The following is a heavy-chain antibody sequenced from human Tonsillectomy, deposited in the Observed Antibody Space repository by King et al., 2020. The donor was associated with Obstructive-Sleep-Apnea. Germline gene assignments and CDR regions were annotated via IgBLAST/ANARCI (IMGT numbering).Heavy chain of an antibody. V-gene: IGHV3-48*04. CDR3: ARDRTVVRGYFDY. D-gene: IGHD4-23*01. J-gene: IGHJ4*02. CDR2: LSGSSRII. CDR1: GFTFSSYS. Sequence: VQLVESGGGLVQPGGSLRLSCAASGFTFSSYSMNWVRQAPGKGLEWGSYLSGSSRIIYYADSVKGRFTISRDNAKNSLYLQMNSLRAEDTAVYYCARDRTVVRGYFDYWGQGTLVTVS.